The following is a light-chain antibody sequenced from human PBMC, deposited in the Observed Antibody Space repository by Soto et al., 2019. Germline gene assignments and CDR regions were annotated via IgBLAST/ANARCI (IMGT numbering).Light chain of an antibody. CDR2: AAS. CDR1: QGISSF. V-gene: IGKV1-9*01. J-gene: IGKJ4*01. CDR3: QQLNSYPLT. Sequence: DIQLTQSPSFLSASVGDRVTITCRASQGISSFLAWYQQKPGKAPKLLIYAASTLQSGVPSRFSGSGSRTEFTLTVSSLQPEDFAAYFCQQLNSYPLTFGGGTKVEI.